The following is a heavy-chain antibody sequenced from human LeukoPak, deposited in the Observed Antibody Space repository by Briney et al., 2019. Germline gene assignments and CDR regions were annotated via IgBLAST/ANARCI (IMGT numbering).Heavy chain of an antibody. CDR2: IYHSGST. CDR1: GGSISSNY. CDR3: ARGTQYSSSWYYFDY. Sequence: PSETLSLTCTVSGGSISSNYWTWIRKPPGKGLEWIGYIYHSGSTYYNPSLTSRVTISVDTSKNQFSLKLSSVTAADTAVYYCARGTQYSSSWYYFDYWGQRILVTVSS. D-gene: IGHD6-13*01. J-gene: IGHJ4*02. V-gene: IGHV4-59*01.